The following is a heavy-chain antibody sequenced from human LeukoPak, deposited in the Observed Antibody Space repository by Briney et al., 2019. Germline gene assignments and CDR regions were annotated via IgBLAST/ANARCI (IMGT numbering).Heavy chain of an antibody. CDR3: ARGTIDDYGVPEGY. V-gene: IGHV3-21*01. D-gene: IGHD4-17*01. CDR1: GFTFSSYS. J-gene: IGHJ4*02. CDR2: ISSSSSYI. Sequence: GGSLRLSCAASGFTFSSYSMNWVRQAPGKALEWFSSISSSSSYIYYADSVKGRFTISRDNAKNSLYLQMNSLRAEDTAVYYCARGTIDDYGVPEGYWGQGTLVAVSS.